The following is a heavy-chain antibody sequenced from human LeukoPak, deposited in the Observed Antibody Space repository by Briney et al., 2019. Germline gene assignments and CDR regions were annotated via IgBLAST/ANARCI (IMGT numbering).Heavy chain of an antibody. Sequence: SETLSLTCTVSGGSISSSSYYWGWIRQPPGKGLEWIGSIYYSGSTYYNPSLKSRVTTSVDTSKNQFSLKLSSVTAADTAVYYCARQGGYCSGGSCYSDQLDYWGQGTLVTVSS. CDR3: ARQGGYCSGGSCYSDQLDY. D-gene: IGHD2-15*01. CDR1: GGSISSSSYY. V-gene: IGHV4-39*01. CDR2: IYYSGST. J-gene: IGHJ4*02.